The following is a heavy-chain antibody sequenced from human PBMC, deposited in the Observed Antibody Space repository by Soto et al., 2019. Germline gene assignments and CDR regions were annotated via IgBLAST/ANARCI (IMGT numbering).Heavy chain of an antibody. V-gene: IGHV4-4*07. CDR1: GGSISSYY. D-gene: IGHD1-26*01. J-gene: IGHJ5*02. CDR2: IYASGVT. Sequence: LSLTCTVSGGSISSYYWSWIRQPAGKGLEWIGRIYASGVTNYNPSLKSRITMSVDTSRNHFSLKLTSVTAADTAVYFCARMRSNLFDPWGQGTLVTVSS. CDR3: ARMRSNLFDP.